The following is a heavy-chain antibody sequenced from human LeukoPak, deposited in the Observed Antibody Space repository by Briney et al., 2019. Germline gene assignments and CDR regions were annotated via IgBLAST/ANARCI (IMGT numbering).Heavy chain of an antibody. CDR2: ITGSGDTT. Sequence: PGGSLRLSCAASAFTFSNYATSWVRQASGKGLEWVSAITGSGDTTYYADSVKGRFTISRDNSKNTLYLQMKSLRAEDTAVYYCAKQDSSVYSAFDFWGQGTKVTISS. CDR1: AFTFSNYA. J-gene: IGHJ3*01. V-gene: IGHV3-23*01. D-gene: IGHD3-22*01. CDR3: AKQDSSVYSAFDF.